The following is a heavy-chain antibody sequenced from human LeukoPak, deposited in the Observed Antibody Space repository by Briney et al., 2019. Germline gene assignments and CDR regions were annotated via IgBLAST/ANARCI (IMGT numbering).Heavy chain of an antibody. CDR1: GFTFSSYV. V-gene: IGHV3-23*01. J-gene: IGHJ6*02. CDR2: ISGSGGST. Sequence: GGSLRLSCAASGFTFSSYVMSWVRQAPGKGLEWVSTISGSGGSTYYADSVKGRFTISRDNSKNTLYLQMNSLRAEDTALYYCAKEGLRDSYGSGSYSYGMDVWGQGTTVTVSS. D-gene: IGHD3-10*01. CDR3: AKEGLRDSYGSGSYSYGMDV.